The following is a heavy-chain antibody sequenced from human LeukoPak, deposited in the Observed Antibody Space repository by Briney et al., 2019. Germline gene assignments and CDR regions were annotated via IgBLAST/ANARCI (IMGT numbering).Heavy chain of an antibody. CDR2: IYYSGST. CDR3: ARDNGVGATFDY. V-gene: IGHV4-59*11. J-gene: IGHJ4*02. D-gene: IGHD1-26*01. CDR1: GASISSHY. Sequence: SETLSLTCTVSGASISSHYWSWIRQPPGKGLEWIGYIYYSGSTNYNPSLKSRVTISVDTSKNQFSLKLSSVTAADTAVYYCARDNGVGATFDYWGQGTLVTVSS.